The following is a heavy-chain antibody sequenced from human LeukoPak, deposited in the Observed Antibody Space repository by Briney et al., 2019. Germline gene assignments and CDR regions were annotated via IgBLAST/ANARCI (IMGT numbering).Heavy chain of an antibody. CDR3: AKGRSGIAAAGLNY. CDR2: IRSDGYTT. D-gene: IGHD6-13*01. J-gene: IGHJ4*02. CDR1: GFTLSNYA. Sequence: PPGGSLRLSCVASGFTLSNYAMSWVRQAPGKGLEWVSAIRSDGYTTYNADSVKGRFTISRDNSKNTLYLQMNSLRAEDTAVYYCAKGRSGIAAAGLNYWGQGTLVTVSS. V-gene: IGHV3-23*01.